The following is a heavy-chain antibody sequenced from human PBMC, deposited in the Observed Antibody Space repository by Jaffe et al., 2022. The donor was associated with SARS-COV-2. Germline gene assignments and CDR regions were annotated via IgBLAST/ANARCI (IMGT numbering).Heavy chain of an antibody. CDR3: ARPAYCSGGECYGGGKEIDP. Sequence: QLQLQESGPGLVKPSETLSLTCTVSGGSISSSNYYWGWIRQPPGKGLEWIGNIYYSGSTYYNPSLKSRVVISVDTSKNQFSLRLSSVTAADTAVYYCARPAYCSGGECYGGGKEIDPWGQGILVTVSS. V-gene: IGHV4-39*01. J-gene: IGHJ5*02. CDR1: GGSISSSNYY. D-gene: IGHD2-15*01. CDR2: IYYSGST.